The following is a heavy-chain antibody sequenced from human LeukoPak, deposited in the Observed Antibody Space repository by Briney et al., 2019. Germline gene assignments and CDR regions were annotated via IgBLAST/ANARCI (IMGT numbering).Heavy chain of an antibody. D-gene: IGHD1-14*01. CDR1: GFTFSTYW. Sequence: PGGSLRLSCAASGFTFSTYWMSWVRQAPGKGLELVANIKQDGSEKYYVDSVKGRFTISRDNAKNSLYLQVNSLRAEDTAEYYCARNQRRLDYWGQGTLVTVSS. CDR3: ARNQRRLDY. V-gene: IGHV3-7*01. J-gene: IGHJ4*02. CDR2: IKQDGSEK.